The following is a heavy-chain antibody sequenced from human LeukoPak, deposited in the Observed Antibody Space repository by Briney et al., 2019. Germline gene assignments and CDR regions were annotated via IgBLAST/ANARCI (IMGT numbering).Heavy chain of an antibody. V-gene: IGHV4-30-2*01. J-gene: IGHJ3*02. CDR1: GGSISSGGFY. CDR2: IYHTGST. D-gene: IGHD3-22*01. Sequence: PSQTLSLTCTVSGGSISSGGFYWSWIRQPPGKGLEWIGYIYHTGSTYYNPSLKSRVTISVDRSKNQFSLKLSSVTAADTAVYYCARGAHDSVGRDAFDIWGQGTMLTVSS. CDR3: ARGAHDSVGRDAFDI.